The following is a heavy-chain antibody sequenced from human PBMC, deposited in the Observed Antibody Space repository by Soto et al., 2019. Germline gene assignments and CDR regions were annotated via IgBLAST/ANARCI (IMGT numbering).Heavy chain of an antibody. D-gene: IGHD4-17*01. Sequence: QPGVSLRLSCAASGFTFSSYAMSCVRQAPGQGLEWVSAISGSGGSTYYADSVKGRFTISRDNSKNTLYLQMNSLRAEDTAVYYCAKGFTVTGGYYYYCMDVWGQGTTVTVSS. CDR2: ISGSGGST. J-gene: IGHJ6*02. CDR3: AKGFTVTGGYYYYCMDV. V-gene: IGHV3-23*01. CDR1: GFTFSSYA.